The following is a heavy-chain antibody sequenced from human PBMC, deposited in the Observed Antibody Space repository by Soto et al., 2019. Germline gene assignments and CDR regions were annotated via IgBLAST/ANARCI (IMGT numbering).Heavy chain of an antibody. J-gene: IGHJ4*02. Sequence: GGSLRLSCSASGFAFSDYTMGWVRLTPGKGLEWVSTIFSRFFTGSDNTAYADSVKGRFTISRDNAKNTLYLQMNSLRAEDTAVYYCASSLLTPFDYWGQGTLVTVSS. CDR1: GFAFSDYT. V-gene: IGHV3-23*01. CDR3: ASSLLTPFDY. D-gene: IGHD7-27*01. CDR2: IFSRFFTGSDNT.